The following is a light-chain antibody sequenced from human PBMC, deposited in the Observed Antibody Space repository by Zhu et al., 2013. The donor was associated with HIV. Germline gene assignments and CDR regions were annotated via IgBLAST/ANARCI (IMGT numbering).Light chain of an antibody. CDR1: SSNIGNNY. J-gene: IGLJ3*02. CDR3: GTWDSTLSAV. Sequence: QSVLTQPPSVSAAPGQKVTISCSGSSSNIGNNYVSWYQRLPGTAPKLLIYDSIKRPSGMPDRFSGSKSGPSATLGITGLQTGDEADYYCGTWDSTLSAVFGGGTKLTVL. V-gene: IGLV1-51*01. CDR2: DSI.